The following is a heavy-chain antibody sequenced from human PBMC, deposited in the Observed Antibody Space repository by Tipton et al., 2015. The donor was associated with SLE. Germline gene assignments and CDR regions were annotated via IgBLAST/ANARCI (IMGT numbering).Heavy chain of an antibody. D-gene: IGHD3/OR15-3a*01. CDR2: IFNTGTT. Sequence: TLSLTCTVSGDSVSSTNYYWAWIRQPPGKGLEWVGTIFNTGTTYYNSSLKSRVAISADTSKNQFSLTLMSVTGADTAGYFCARARSDDTFWTDYFYFFYYIDVRGKGTTVTVSS. CDR1: GDSVSSTNYY. CDR3: ARARSDDTFWTDYFYFFYYIDV. J-gene: IGHJ6*03. V-gene: IGHV4-39*07.